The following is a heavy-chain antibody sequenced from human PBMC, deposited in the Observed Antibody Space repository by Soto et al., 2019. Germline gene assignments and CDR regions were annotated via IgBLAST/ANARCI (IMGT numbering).Heavy chain of an antibody. CDR3: ARGGCSGGSCTYYYYGMDV. D-gene: IGHD2-15*01. CDR1: GGSFSGYY. J-gene: IGHJ6*02. CDR2: INHSGST. V-gene: IGHV4-34*01. Sequence: PSETLSLTCAVYGGSFSGYYWSWIRQPPGKGLEWIGEINHSGSTNYNPSLKSRVTISVDTSKNQFSLKLNSVTAADTAVYYCARGGCSGGSCTYYYYGMDVWGQGTTGTVS.